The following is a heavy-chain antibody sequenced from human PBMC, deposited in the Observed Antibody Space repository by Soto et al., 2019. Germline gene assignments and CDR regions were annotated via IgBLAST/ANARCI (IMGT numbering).Heavy chain of an antibody. D-gene: IGHD3-10*01. CDR3: ARDLITMVRGVIGY. Sequence: EVQLVESGGGLVQPGGSLRLSCAASGFTFSSYWMSWVRQAPGKGLEWVANIKQDGSEKYYVDSVKGRFTISRDNAKNSLYLQMNSLRAEDTAVYCCARDLITMVRGVIGYWGQGTLVTVSS. CDR1: GFTFSSYW. V-gene: IGHV3-7*01. J-gene: IGHJ4*02. CDR2: IKQDGSEK.